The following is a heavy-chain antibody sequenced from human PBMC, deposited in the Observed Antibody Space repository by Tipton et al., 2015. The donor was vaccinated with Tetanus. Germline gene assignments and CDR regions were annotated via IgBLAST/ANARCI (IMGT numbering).Heavy chain of an antibody. CDR3: SKRGAHLWSPNHYYYYGLDV. CDR2: LSFDGTNE. V-gene: IGHV3-30*18. CDR1: GFTFSDYG. J-gene: IGHJ6*02. D-gene: IGHD3-3*02. Sequence: SLRLSCAASGFTFSDYGMHWVRQAPGKGLEWAAVLSFDGTNEDYADSVKGRFTISRDNSKNTLFLKMNSLRPEDAAVYYCSKRGAHLWSPNHYYYYGLDVLGQGTTVSVSS.